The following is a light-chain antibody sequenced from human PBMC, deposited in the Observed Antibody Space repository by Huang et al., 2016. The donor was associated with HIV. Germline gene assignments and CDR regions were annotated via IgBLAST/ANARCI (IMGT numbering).Light chain of an antibody. V-gene: IGKV3-11*01. CDR3: QQRSDWPRT. CDR1: QSVSSD. Sequence: EIVLTQSPATLSLSPGERATLSCRASQSVSSDLDWYQQKAGQAHRLLIDGASNRATGIPARFSGSGSGTDFTLTISSLEPEDFAVYYCQQRSDWPRTFGKGTKLEIK. J-gene: IGKJ2*01. CDR2: GAS.